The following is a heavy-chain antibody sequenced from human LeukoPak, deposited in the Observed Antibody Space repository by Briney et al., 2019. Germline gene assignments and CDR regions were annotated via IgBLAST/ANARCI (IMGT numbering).Heavy chain of an antibody. Sequence: GGSLRLSCAASGFTFSSYWMSWVRQAPGKGLEWVANIKQDGSEKYYVGSVKGRFTISRDNANNSLYLQMNSLRAEDTAVYYCARDGYSDSYLDYWGQGTLVTVSS. CDR3: ARDGYSDSYLDY. CDR2: IKQDGSEK. CDR1: GFTFSSYW. J-gene: IGHJ4*02. V-gene: IGHV3-7*04. D-gene: IGHD2-2*03.